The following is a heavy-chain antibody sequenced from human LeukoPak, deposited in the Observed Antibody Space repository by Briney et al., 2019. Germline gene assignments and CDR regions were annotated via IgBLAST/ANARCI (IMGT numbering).Heavy chain of an antibody. CDR1: GGSISSYY. D-gene: IGHD3-22*01. J-gene: IGHJ4*02. V-gene: IGHV4-59*01. CDR2: IYYSGST. CDR3: AREVGYYYDSSGYYYPGYFDY. Sequence: SETLSLTRTVSGGSISSYYWSWIRQPPGKGLEWIGYIYYSGSTNYNPSLKSRVTISVDTSKNQFSLKLSSVTAADTAVYYCAREVGYYYDSSGYYYPGYFDYWGQGTLVTVSS.